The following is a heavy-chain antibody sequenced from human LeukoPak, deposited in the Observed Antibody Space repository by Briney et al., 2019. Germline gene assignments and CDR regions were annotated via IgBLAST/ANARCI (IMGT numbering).Heavy chain of an antibody. CDR2: IRSKADNYAT. J-gene: IGHJ3*02. D-gene: IGHD3-3*01. Sequence: PGGSLRLSCAASGFTFSNAWMSWVRQAPGKGLEWVGRIRSKADNYATAYAASVKGRFTISRDDSKNTAYLQMNSLKTEDTAVYYCSKHSAGPTWSAFDIWGQGTRVTVSS. V-gene: IGHV3-73*01. CDR3: SKHSAGPTWSAFDI. CDR1: GFTFSNAW.